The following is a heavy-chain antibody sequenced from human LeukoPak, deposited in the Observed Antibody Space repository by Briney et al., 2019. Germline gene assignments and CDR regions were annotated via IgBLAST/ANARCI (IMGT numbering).Heavy chain of an antibody. CDR3: ARSSFGAYYYGMDV. CDR2: IIPILGIA. D-gene: IGHD3-10*01. V-gene: IGHV1-69*04. CDR1: GGTFSSYA. Sequence: SVKVSCKASGGTFSSYAISWVRQAPGQGLEWMGRIIPILGIANYAQKFQGRVTITADKSTSTAYMELSSLRSEGTAVYYCARSSFGAYYYGMDVWGQGTTVTVSS. J-gene: IGHJ6*02.